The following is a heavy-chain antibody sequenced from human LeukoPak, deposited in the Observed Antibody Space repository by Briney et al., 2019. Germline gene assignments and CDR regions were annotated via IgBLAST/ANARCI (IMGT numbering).Heavy chain of an antibody. J-gene: IGHJ4*02. CDR1: GFTFSSYS. Sequence: GGSLRLSCAASGFTFSSYSMNWVRQAPGKGLGWVSSISSSSSYIYYADSVKGRFTISRDNAKNSLYLQMNSLRAEDTAVYYCARDLTSIAAAGLPYYFDYWGQGTLVTVSS. CDR3: ARDLTSIAAAGLPYYFDY. CDR2: ISSSSSYI. V-gene: IGHV3-21*01. D-gene: IGHD6-13*01.